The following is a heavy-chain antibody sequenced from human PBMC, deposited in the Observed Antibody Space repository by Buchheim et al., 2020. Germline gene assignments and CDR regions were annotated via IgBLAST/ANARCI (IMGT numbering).Heavy chain of an antibody. CDR1: GFTFSDYY. J-gene: IGHJ4*02. Sequence: QVQLVESGGGLVKPGGSLRLSCAASGFTFSDYYMSWIRQAPGKGLQWISYSTTSGTTVDYADSVKGRFTVSRDNTKNSLYLQMNSRIAEDTAVDNCARDVEYDLAFDSWGQGTL. V-gene: IGHV3-11*04. D-gene: IGHD1-1*01. CDR3: ARDVEYDLAFDS. CDR2: STTSGTTV.